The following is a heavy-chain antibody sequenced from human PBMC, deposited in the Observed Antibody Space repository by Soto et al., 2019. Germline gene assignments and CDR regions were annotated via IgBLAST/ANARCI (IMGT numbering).Heavy chain of an antibody. D-gene: IGHD3-22*01. J-gene: IGHJ6*02. CDR1: GYTFTSYG. V-gene: IGHV1-18*01. CDR2: ISAYNGNT. CDR3: ARGGRHDSSGYYLPFSGMDV. Sequence: QVQLVQSGAEVKKPGASVKVSCKASGYTFTSYGISWVRQAPGQGLEGMGWISAYNGNTNHAQKLQGRVTMTTDTSTGKANMALRSLRSDDTAVYYCARGGRHDSSGYYLPFSGMDVWGQGTTVTVSS.